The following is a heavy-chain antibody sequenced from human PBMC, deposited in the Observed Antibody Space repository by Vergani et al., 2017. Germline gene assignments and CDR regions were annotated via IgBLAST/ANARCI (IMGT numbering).Heavy chain of an antibody. V-gene: IGHV4-39*07. CDR1: GGSISSSSYS. D-gene: IGHD3-16*02. CDR3: ASVSTIVD. Sequence: QLQLQESGPGLVKPSETLSLTCTVSGGSISSSSYSWGWIRQPPGKVLEWIGSIYYSGSTYHNPSLKSRVTISVDTSKNQFALKLSSVTAADTAVYYCASVSTIVDWGQGTLVTVSS. J-gene: IGHJ4*02. CDR2: IYYSGST.